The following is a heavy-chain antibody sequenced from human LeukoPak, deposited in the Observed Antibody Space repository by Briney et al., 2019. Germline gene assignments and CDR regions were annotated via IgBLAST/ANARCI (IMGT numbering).Heavy chain of an antibody. CDR1: GGSFSGYY. CDR3: ARAVGKDYYYYGMDV. V-gene: IGHV4-34*01. J-gene: IGHJ6*02. D-gene: IGHD7-27*01. CDR2: INHSGST. Sequence: PSETLSPTCAVYGGSFSGYYWSWIRQPPGKGLEWIGEINHSGSTNYNPSLKSRVTISVDTSKNQFSLKLSSVTAADTAVYYCARAVGKDYYYYGMDVWGQGTTVTVSS.